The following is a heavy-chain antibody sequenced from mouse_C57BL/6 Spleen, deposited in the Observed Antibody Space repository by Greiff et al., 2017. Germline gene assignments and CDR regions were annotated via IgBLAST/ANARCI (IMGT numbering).Heavy chain of an antibody. J-gene: IGHJ1*03. CDR3: ARGREYDYGSSYWYFDV. D-gene: IGHD1-1*01. CDR1: GYTFTSYW. CDR2: IHPNSGST. V-gene: IGHV1-64*01. Sequence: QVQLQQPGAELVKPGASVKLSCKASGYTFTSYWMHWVKQRPGQGLEWIGMIHPNSGSTNYNEKFKSKATLTVDKSSSTAYMQLSSLTSEDSAVYYCARGREYDYGSSYWYFDVWGTGTTVTVSS.